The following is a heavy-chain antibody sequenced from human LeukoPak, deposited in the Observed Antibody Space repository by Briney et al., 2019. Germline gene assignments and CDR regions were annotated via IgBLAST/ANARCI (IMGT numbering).Heavy chain of an antibody. CDR2: IYYSGST. D-gene: IGHD1-26*01. J-gene: IGHJ3*02. CDR3: AREVTWGQPQPLDI. Sequence: NPSQTLSLTCTVSGGSISSGGYYWSWIRQHPGKGLEWIGYIYYSGSTYYNPSLKSRVTISVDTSKNQFSLKLSSVTAADTAVYYCAREVTWGQPQPLDIWGQGTMVTVSS. V-gene: IGHV4-31*03. CDR1: GGSISSGGYY.